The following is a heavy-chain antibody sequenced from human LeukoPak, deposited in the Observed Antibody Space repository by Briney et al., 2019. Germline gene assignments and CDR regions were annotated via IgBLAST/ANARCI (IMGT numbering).Heavy chain of an antibody. J-gene: IGHJ2*01. CDR3: ARSPENYDVLTGYYGWYFDL. CDR1: GFTFTNYW. CDR2: INSDGRTT. V-gene: IGHV3-74*01. D-gene: IGHD3-9*01. Sequence: GGSLRLSCATSGFTFTNYWMVWVRQAPGKGLVWVSRINSDGRTTNYADSVKGRFTISRDNAKNTLYLQMKSLRAEDTAVYYCARSPENYDVLTGYYGWYFDLWGRGTLVTVSS.